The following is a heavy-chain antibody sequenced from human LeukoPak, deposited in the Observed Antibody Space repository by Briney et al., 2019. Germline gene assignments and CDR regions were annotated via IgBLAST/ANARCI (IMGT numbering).Heavy chain of an antibody. J-gene: IGHJ4*02. CDR1: GYTFTGYY. CDR3: AREWAGYGSGSYYYY. D-gene: IGHD3-10*01. V-gene: IGHV1-69*13. Sequence: ASVKVSCKASGYTFTGYYIHWVRQAPGQGLEWMGGIIPLFGTANYAQKFLGRVIITADESTSTTHMYLSSLKSEDTAVYYCAREWAGYGSGSYYYYWGQGTLVTVSS. CDR2: IIPLFGTA.